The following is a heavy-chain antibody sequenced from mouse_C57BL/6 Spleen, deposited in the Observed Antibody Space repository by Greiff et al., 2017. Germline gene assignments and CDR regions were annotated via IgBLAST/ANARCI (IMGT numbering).Heavy chain of an antibody. D-gene: IGHD1-1*01. CDR3: ARGGTTSYAMDY. V-gene: IGHV3-6*01. CDR1: GYSITSGYY. J-gene: IGHJ4*01. CDR2: ISYDGSN. Sequence: EVQLVESGPGLVKPSQSLSLTCSVTGYSITSGYYWNWIRQFPGNKLEWMGYISYDGSNNYNPSLKNRISITRDTSKNQFFLKLNSVTTEDTATYYCARGGTTSYAMDYWGQGTSVTVSS.